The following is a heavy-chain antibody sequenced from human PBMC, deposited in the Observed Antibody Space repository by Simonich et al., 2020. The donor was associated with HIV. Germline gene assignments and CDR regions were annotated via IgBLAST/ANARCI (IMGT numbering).Heavy chain of an antibody. CDR2: VDPEDGEA. CDR1: GYTFTDSY. D-gene: IGHD2-15*01. V-gene: IGHV1-69-2*01. J-gene: IGHJ4*02. CDR3: ATPSLAATAFDY. Sequence: EVQLVQSGAEVKKPGATVKISCKVSGYTFTDSYIHWVQQGPGKGLEWMGLVDPEDGEAIFAEKCQGRVTITADTSTDTAYMELSGLRSEDTAVYYCATPSLAATAFDYWGQGTLVTVSP.